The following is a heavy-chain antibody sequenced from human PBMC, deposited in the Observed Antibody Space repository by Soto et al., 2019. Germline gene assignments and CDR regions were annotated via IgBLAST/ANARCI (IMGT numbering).Heavy chain of an antibody. Sequence: SETLSLTCSVSGDSISSHYWSWIRQPPGKGLEWIGEIHPSGDTDYNPSLSNRVTISLDTSKNQFSLKLTSVTAADTAVYFCSIGRDPHKGGRTWGQGTRVTVSS. V-gene: IGHV4-34*01. D-gene: IGHD3-16*01. CDR3: SIGRDPHKGGRT. CDR1: GDSISSHY. CDR2: IHPSGDT. J-gene: IGHJ5*02.